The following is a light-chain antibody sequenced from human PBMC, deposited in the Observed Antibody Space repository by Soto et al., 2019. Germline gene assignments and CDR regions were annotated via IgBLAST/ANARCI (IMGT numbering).Light chain of an antibody. CDR2: DAS. V-gene: IGKV3-11*01. CDR3: QQRSNWPLT. Sequence: EIVLTQSPATLSLSPGERATLSCRASQSVSSYLAWYQQKPGQAPRLLIYDASNRATGIPARFSGSGSGTDFTLTISNLEPEDFAVYYCQQRSNWPLTFGGRTKVEI. J-gene: IGKJ4*01. CDR1: QSVSSY.